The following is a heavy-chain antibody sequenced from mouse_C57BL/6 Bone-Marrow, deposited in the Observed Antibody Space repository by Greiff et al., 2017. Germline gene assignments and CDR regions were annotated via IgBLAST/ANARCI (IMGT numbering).Heavy chain of an antibody. CDR3: ARPEGNPWYFDV. Sequence: VQLKESGPELVKPGDSVKISCKASGYSFTGYFMNWVMQSHGKSLEWIGRINPYNGDTFYNQKFKGKATLTVDKSSSTAHMELRSLTSEDSAVYYCARPEGNPWYFDVWGTGTTVTVSS. CDR1: GYSFTGYF. CDR2: INPYNGDT. V-gene: IGHV1-20*01. J-gene: IGHJ1*03. D-gene: IGHD2-1*01.